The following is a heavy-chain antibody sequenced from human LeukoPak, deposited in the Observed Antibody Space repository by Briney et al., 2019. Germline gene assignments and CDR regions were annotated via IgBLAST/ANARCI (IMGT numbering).Heavy chain of an antibody. Sequence: GGSLRLSCAASGFTFSSYAMSWVRQAPGMGLEWVSAISGSGGSTYYADSVKGRFTISRDNSKNTLYLQMNSLRAEDTAVYYCAKDRGWEGGDCLDYWGQGTLVTVSS. J-gene: IGHJ4*02. CDR2: ISGSGGST. CDR3: AKDRGWEGGDCLDY. CDR1: GFTFSSYA. V-gene: IGHV3-23*01. D-gene: IGHD2-21*02.